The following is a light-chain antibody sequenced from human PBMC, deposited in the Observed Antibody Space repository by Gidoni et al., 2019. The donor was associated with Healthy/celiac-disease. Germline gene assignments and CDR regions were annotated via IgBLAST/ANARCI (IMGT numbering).Light chain of an antibody. CDR1: SSDVGGYIY. CDR3: SSYTSSSTLV. J-gene: IGLJ1*01. Sequence: QSALTQPASVSGSPGQSITISCTGTSSDVGGYIYVSWYQQHPGKAPKLMIYDVSNRPSGVSNRFSVSKSGNTASLTISGLQAEDEADYYCSSYTSSSTLVVGTGTKVTVL. V-gene: IGLV2-14*01. CDR2: DVS.